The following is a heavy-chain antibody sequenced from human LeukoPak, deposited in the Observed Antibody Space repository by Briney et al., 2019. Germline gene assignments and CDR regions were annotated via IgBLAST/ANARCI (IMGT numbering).Heavy chain of an antibody. J-gene: IGHJ4*02. CDR2: ISAYNGNT. CDR1: GYTFTSYG. Sequence: ASVTVSCKASGYTFTSYGISWVRQAPGQGLEWMGWISAYNGNTNYAQKLQGRVTMTTDTSTSTAYMELRSLRSDDTAVYYCARDRRDIVVSTPGYWGQGTLVTVSS. CDR3: ARDRRDIVVSTPGY. V-gene: IGHV1-18*01. D-gene: IGHD2-15*01.